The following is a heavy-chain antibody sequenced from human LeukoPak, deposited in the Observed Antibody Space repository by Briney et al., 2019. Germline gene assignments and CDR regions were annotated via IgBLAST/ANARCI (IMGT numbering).Heavy chain of an antibody. Sequence: GGSLRLSCAAAGFTFSTYAMSWVRQAPGKGLEWVSGISESGSSTYYADSVKGRFTISRDNSKNTLYLQMNSLRAEDTAVYYCAKDQEKRAVAGSFPDYWGQGTLVTVSS. D-gene: IGHD6-19*01. CDR1: GFTFSTYA. J-gene: IGHJ4*02. CDR2: ISESGSST. V-gene: IGHV3-23*01. CDR3: AKDQEKRAVAGSFPDY.